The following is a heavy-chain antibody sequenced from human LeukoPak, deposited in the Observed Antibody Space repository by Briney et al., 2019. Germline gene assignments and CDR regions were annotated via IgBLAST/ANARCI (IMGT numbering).Heavy chain of an antibody. Sequence: GRSLRLSCAASGFTFDDYAMHWVRQAPGKGLEWVSGISWNSGNIGYADSVKGRFTISRDNAQNSLYLQMDSLRAEDTAVYYCARNLDVWGQGTTVTVSS. J-gene: IGHJ6*02. V-gene: IGHV3-9*01. CDR1: GFTFDDYA. CDR3: ARNLDV. CDR2: ISWNSGNI.